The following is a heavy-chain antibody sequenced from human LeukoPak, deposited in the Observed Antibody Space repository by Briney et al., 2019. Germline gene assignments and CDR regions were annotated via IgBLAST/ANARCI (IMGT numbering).Heavy chain of an antibody. D-gene: IGHD3-9*01. Sequence: GGSLRLSCAASGFTFDDYAMHWVRQAPGKGLEWVSGISWNSGSIGYADSVKGRFTISRDNAKNSLYLQMNSLRAEDTALYYCAKSGILTDCAFDIWGQGTMVTVSS. J-gene: IGHJ3*02. V-gene: IGHV3-9*01. CDR1: GFTFDDYA. CDR2: ISWNSGSI. CDR3: AKSGILTDCAFDI.